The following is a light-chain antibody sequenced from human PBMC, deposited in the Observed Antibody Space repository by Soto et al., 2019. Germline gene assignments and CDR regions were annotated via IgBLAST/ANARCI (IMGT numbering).Light chain of an antibody. J-gene: IGKJ1*01. CDR2: HAS. Sequence: IGLTQWACTLSLSPGDRATLSCRASQPLXSTYPAGYQQKPGQAPRLLTDHASTSATGSPDRLSGSGSATDFTLTISRLEPEDFAVYYFQQYGSSPNTFGQGTKVDI. CDR3: QQYGSSPNT. V-gene: IGKV3-20*01. CDR1: QPLXSTY.